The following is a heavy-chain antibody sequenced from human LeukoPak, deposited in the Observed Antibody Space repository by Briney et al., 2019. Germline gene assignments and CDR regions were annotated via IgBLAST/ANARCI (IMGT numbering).Heavy chain of an antibody. CDR2: IYTSGST. Sequence: TSETLSLTCTVSGYSISSGYYWSWIRQPAGKGLEWIGRIYTSGSTTYNPSLKSRVTISGDTSENQFSLRLSSVTAADTAVYYCARASYSYDISGWVPFDYWGQGTLVTVSS. D-gene: IGHD3-22*01. V-gene: IGHV4-61*02. CDR1: GYSISSGYY. CDR3: ARASYSYDISGWVPFDY. J-gene: IGHJ4*02.